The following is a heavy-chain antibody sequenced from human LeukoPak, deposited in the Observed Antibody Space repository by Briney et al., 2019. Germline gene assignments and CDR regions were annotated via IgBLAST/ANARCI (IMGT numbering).Heavy chain of an antibody. V-gene: IGHV3-20*04. CDR3: ARESIMITFGGAFDI. D-gene: IGHD3-16*01. CDR2: INWNGGST. Sequence: GGSLRLSCAASGFTFDDHGMSWVRQAPGKGLEWVSGINWNGGSTGYADSVKGRFTISRDNAKNSLYLQMNSLRAEDTALYYCARESIMITFGGAFDIWGQGTMVTVSS. J-gene: IGHJ3*02. CDR1: GFTFDDHG.